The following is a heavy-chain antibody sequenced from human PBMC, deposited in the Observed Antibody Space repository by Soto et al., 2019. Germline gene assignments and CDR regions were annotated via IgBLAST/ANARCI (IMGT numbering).Heavy chain of an antibody. CDR2: ISYDGSNK. V-gene: IGHV3-30-3*01. J-gene: IGHJ4*02. CDR3: VRTSLVVAAATREDY. D-gene: IGHD2-15*01. Sequence: GGSLRLSCAASGFTFSSYAMHWVRQAPGKGLEWVAVISYDGSNKYYADSVKGRLTISRDNAKNTLYLQMNSLRAEDTAVYYCVRTSLVVAAATREDYWGQGTLVTVS. CDR1: GFTFSSYA.